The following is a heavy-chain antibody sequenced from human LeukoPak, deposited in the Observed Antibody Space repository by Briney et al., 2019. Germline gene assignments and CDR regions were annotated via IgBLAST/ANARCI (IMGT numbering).Heavy chain of an antibody. CDR1: GGSISSSSYY. D-gene: IGHD3-10*01. J-gene: IGHJ5*02. CDR2: IYYSGST. V-gene: IGHV4-39*01. Sequence: SKTLSLTCTVSGGSISSSSYYWGWIRQPPGKGLDWIGSIYYSGSTYYNPSLKSRVTISVDTSKNQFSLKLTSVTAADTAVYYCARRPRGGWFDPWGQGTLVTVSS. CDR3: ARRPRGGWFDP.